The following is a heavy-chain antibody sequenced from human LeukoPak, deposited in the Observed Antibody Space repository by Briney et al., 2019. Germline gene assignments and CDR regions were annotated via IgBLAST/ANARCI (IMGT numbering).Heavy chain of an antibody. V-gene: IGHV3-30*18. D-gene: IGHD3-22*01. Sequence: GRSLRLSCAASGFTFSSYGMHWVRQAPGKGLEWVAVISYDGSNKYYADSVKGRFTISRDNSKNTLYLQMNSLRAEDTAVYYCAKDSNYDSSGSPGTLFDYWGQGTPVTVSS. CDR1: GFTFSSYG. J-gene: IGHJ4*02. CDR3: AKDSNYDSSGSPGTLFDY. CDR2: ISYDGSNK.